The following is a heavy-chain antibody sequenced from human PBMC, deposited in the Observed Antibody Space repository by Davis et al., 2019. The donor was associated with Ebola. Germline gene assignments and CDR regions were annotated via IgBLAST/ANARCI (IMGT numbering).Heavy chain of an antibody. J-gene: IGHJ5*02. CDR3: ARQTGLRDILTGYYTNWFDP. CDR2: IYPGDSDT. Sequence: GGSLRLSCKGSGYSFTSYWIGWVRQMPGKGLEWMGIIYPGDSDTRYSPSFQGQVTISADKSISTAYLQWSSLKASDTAMYYCARQTGLRDILTGYYTNWFDPWGQGTLVTVSS. CDR1: GYSFTSYW. V-gene: IGHV5-51*01. D-gene: IGHD3-9*01.